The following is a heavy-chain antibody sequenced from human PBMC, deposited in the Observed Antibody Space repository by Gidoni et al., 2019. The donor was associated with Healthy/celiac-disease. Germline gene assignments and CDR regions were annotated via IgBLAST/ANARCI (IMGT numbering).Heavy chain of an antibody. Sequence: QVQLQQWGAGLLKPSEPLSLTCAVYGGSFRGYYWSWIRQPPGKGLEWIGEINHSGSTNYNPSLKSRVTISVDTSKNQFSLKLSSVAAADTAVYYCARVITVAGPMDVWGQGTTVTVSS. CDR1: GGSFRGYY. CDR2: INHSGST. V-gene: IGHV4-34*01. J-gene: IGHJ6*02. D-gene: IGHD3-22*01. CDR3: ARVITVAGPMDV.